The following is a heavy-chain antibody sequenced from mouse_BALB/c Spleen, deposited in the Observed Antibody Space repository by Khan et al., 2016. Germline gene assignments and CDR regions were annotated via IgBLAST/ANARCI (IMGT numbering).Heavy chain of an antibody. D-gene: IGHD4-1*01. V-gene: IGHV1-7*01. CDR1: GYTFTSYW. CDR3: ASPQPGKGDY. Sequence: QVQLQQSGAELAKPGASVKMSCKASGYTFTSYWMHWVKQRPGQGLEWIGYINPSTGYTEYNQKFKDKATLTADKSSSTAYMQLSSLTSEDSAVXYGASPQPGKGDYWGQGTTLTVSS. J-gene: IGHJ2*01. CDR2: INPSTGYT.